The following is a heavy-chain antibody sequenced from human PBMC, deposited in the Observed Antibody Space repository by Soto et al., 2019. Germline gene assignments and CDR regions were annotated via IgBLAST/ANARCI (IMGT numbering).Heavy chain of an antibody. D-gene: IGHD2-8*01. CDR3: ARDKAIGYCTNGVCPRFAT. Sequence: ASVKLSFQASGYTFTRYGISWLRQAPGQGLEWMGWISAYNGNTNYAQKLQGRVTMTTDTSTSTAYMELRSLRSDDTAVYYCARDKAIGYCTNGVCPRFATWGQGTLVPVSS. V-gene: IGHV1-18*01. CDR1: GYTFTRYG. CDR2: ISAYNGNT. J-gene: IGHJ5*02.